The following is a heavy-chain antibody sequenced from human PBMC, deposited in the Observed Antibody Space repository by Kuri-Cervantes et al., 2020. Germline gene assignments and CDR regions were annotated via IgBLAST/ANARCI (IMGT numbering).Heavy chain of an antibody. CDR1: GGSIINYY. CDR3: ARQHPYYYDSSGYYRGDWFDP. J-gene: IGHJ5*02. Sequence: GSLRLSCTVSGGSIINYYWSWIRQPPGKGLEWIGEINHSGSTNYNPSLKSRVTISVDTSKNQFSLKLSSVTAADTAVYYCARQHPYYYDSSGYYRGDWFDPWGQGTLVTVSS. CDR2: INHSGST. D-gene: IGHD3-22*01. V-gene: IGHV4-34*01.